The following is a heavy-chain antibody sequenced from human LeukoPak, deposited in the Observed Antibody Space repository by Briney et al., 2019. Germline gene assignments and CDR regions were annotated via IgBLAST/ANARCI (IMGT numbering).Heavy chain of an antibody. Sequence: GGSLRLSCAASGFTVSSNYMSWVRQAPGKGLEWVANIKLDGREKYYVDSVKGRFTISRDNAQNSLYLQMNSLRADDTAMYYCARGGTVTGRFESWGQGTLVTVSS. J-gene: IGHJ4*02. CDR1: GFTVSSNY. CDR3: ARGGTVTGRFES. CDR2: IKLDGREK. V-gene: IGHV3-7*03. D-gene: IGHD6-19*01.